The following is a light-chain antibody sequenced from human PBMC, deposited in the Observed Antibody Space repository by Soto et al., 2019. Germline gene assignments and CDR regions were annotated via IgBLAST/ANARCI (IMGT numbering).Light chain of an antibody. CDR3: QQYGDSPQT. J-gene: IGKJ1*01. CDR2: AKS. Sequence: EIVLTQFPDTLSLSPGERATLSCRASQSVNGDYLAWYRQKPGQAPSLLMYAKSTRATGIPDRFYGSGPGTDFTLTINRLEPEDFAVYYCQQYGDSPQTFGQGTKVDIK. V-gene: IGKV3-20*01. CDR1: QSVNGDY.